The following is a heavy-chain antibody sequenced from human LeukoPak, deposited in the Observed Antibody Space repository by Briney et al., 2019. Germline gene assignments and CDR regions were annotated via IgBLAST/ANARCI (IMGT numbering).Heavy chain of an antibody. CDR1: GFTFSSYW. CDR3: ARSATLNPTTPTDAFDI. D-gene: IGHD1-14*01. CDR2: IKQDGSEK. Sequence: AGGSLRLSCAASGFTFSSYWMSWVRQAPGKGLEWVANIKQDGSEKYYVDSVKGRFTISRDNAKNSLYLQMNSLRAEDTAVYYCARSATLNPTTPTDAFDIWGQGTMVTVSS. J-gene: IGHJ3*02. V-gene: IGHV3-7*01.